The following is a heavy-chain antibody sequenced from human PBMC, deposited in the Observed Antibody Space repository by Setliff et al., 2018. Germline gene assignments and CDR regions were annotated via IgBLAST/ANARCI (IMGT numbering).Heavy chain of an antibody. J-gene: IGHJ4*02. V-gene: IGHV4-39*01. CDR2: FYYIGST. Sequence: SETLSLTCSVSGNSISTTNYYWGWIRQPPGKGLEWIGSFYYIGSTYYNASLESRVTISADTSKNQFSLKLSSVTAADTAVYYCARGLNTESWTPLYWSPGTLVTVSS. CDR1: GNSISTTNYY. D-gene: IGHD2-15*01. CDR3: ARGLNTESWTPLY.